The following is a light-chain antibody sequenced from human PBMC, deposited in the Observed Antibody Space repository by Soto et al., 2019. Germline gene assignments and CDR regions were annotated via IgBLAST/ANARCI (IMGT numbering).Light chain of an antibody. V-gene: IGKV3-20*01. CDR3: QQYGSSPT. Sequence: DIVLTQSPGTLSLSPGERATLSCRSSQSVSSNYLSWYQKKPDQAPSLVIYDVSGRATGIPDRFSGSGSGTDFTLTSSRLAPDDFAVYYCQQYGSSPTFGQGTKVEIK. CDR2: DVS. J-gene: IGKJ1*01. CDR1: QSVSSNY.